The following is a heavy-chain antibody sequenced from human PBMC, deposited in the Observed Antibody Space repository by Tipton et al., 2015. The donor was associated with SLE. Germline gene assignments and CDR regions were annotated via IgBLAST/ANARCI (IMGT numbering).Heavy chain of an antibody. CDR1: GYTFTDSY. CDR3: ARGAPFDY. V-gene: IGHV1-2*02. Sequence: QSGAEVKKPGASVKVSCTASGYTFTDSYIHWVRQAPGQGLEWMGWINPKNGVTNNAQKFQGRVTMTRDTSISTLYMELRRLRSDDMAVYYCARGAPFDYWGQGTLVTVSS. CDR2: INPKNGVT. J-gene: IGHJ4*02.